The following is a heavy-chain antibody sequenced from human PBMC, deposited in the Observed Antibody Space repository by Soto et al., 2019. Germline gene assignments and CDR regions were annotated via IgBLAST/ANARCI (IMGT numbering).Heavy chain of an antibody. Sequence: GGSLRLSCAASEFTFDSHGMHWVRQAPGKGLEWVAIIWGDASKTYYADSAKGRFTISRDNSKNTAYLELNSVRADDTAVYYCATGEGTFDYWGQGALVTVSS. CDR2: IWGDASKT. J-gene: IGHJ4*02. CDR1: EFTFDSHG. CDR3: ATGEGTFDY. V-gene: IGHV3-33*01.